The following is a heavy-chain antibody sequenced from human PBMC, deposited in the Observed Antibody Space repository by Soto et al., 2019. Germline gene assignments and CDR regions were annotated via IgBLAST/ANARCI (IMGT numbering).Heavy chain of an antibody. CDR2: ISYDGSNK. CDR1: GFTFSSYA. Sequence: QVQLVESGGGVVQPGRSLRLSCAASGFTFSSYAMHWVRQAPGKGLEWVAVISYDGSNKYYADSLKGRFTISRDNSKKTLYLQMNSLRAEDTAVYYCARDYYRFNSGYGFSMDVWGQGTPVTVSS. CDR3: ARDYYRFNSGYGFSMDV. V-gene: IGHV3-30-3*01. J-gene: IGHJ6*02. D-gene: IGHD5-12*01.